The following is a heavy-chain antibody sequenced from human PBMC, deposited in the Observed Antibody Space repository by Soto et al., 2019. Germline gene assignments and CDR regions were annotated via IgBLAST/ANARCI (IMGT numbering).Heavy chain of an antibody. CDR2: ISAYNGNT. D-gene: IGHD1-26*01. CDR3: ARVIVGDYYYYYGMDV. J-gene: IGHJ6*02. V-gene: IGHV1-18*01. Sequence: ASVKVSCKASGGTFSSYTISWVRQAPGQGLEWMGWISAYNGNTNYAQKLQGRVTMTTDTSTSTAYMELRSLRSDDTAVYYCARVIVGDYYYYYGMDVWGQGTTVTVSS. CDR1: GGTFSSYT.